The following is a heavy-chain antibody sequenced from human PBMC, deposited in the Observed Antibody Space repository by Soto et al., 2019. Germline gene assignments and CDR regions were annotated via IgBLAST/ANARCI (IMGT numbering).Heavy chain of an antibody. V-gene: IGHV4-30-4*01. CDR3: ARVMNYDFWGVRKTNWFDP. Sequence: SETLSLTCTVSGGPISSGDYYWSWIRQPPGKGLEWIGYIYYSGSTYYNPSLKSRVTISVDTSKNQSSLKLSSVTAADTAVYYCARVMNYDFWGVRKTNWFDPWGQGTLVTVSS. D-gene: IGHD3-3*01. CDR2: IYYSGST. J-gene: IGHJ5*02. CDR1: GGPISSGDYY.